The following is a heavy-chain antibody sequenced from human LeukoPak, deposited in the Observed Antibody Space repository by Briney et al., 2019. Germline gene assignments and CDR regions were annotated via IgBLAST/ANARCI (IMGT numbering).Heavy chain of an antibody. CDR2: IRYDGINI. V-gene: IGHV3-30*02. CDR1: QFTFRRYA. Sequence: QPGGSLRLSCAASQFTFRRYAMNWVRQAPGKGLEWVAFIRYDGINIDYADSVRGRFTISRDNSRNTLYLQMNSLRLEDAAVYYCTKEAGVITRLRAFDIWGQGTLVSVSS. CDR3: TKEAGVITRLRAFDI. D-gene: IGHD4-23*01. J-gene: IGHJ3*02.